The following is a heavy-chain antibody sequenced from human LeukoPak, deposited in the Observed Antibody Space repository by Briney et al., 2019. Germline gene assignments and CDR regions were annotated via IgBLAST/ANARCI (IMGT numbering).Heavy chain of an antibody. J-gene: IGHJ4*02. D-gene: IGHD3-22*01. CDR1: GGSISSGDYY. Sequence: SETLSLTCTVSGGSISSGDYYWSWIRQPPGKGLEWIGYICYSGSTYYNPSLKSRVTISVDTSKNQFSLKLSSVTAADTAVYYCASQQYYYDSSGLYFDYWGQGTLVTVSS. CDR3: ASQQYYYDSSGLYFDY. CDR2: ICYSGST. V-gene: IGHV4-30-4*01.